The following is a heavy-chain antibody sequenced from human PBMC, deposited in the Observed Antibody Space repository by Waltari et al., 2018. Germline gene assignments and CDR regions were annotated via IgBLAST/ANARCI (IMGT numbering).Heavy chain of an antibody. CDR1: GFTFSSYW. J-gene: IGHJ5*02. V-gene: IGHV3-7*01. CDR3: ARWYSSSKSNWFDP. D-gene: IGHD6-19*01. Sequence: EVQLVESGGGLVQPGGSLRLSCAASGFTFSSYWMSWVRQAPGKGLEWVANIKQDGSEKYYVDSVKGRFTISRDNAKNSLYLQMNSLRAEDTAVYYCARWYSSSKSNWFDPWGQGTLVTVSS. CDR2: IKQDGSEK.